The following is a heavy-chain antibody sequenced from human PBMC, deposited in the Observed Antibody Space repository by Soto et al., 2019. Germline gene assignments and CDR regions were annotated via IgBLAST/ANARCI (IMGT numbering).Heavy chain of an antibody. D-gene: IGHD3-16*01. V-gene: IGHV4-34*01. CDR2: INHSGST. CDR1: GGSFSGYY. Sequence: QVQLQQWGAGLLKPSETLSLTCAVYGGSFSGYYWSWIRQPPGKGLEWIGEINHSGSTNYNPSLKSRVTISVDTSKNQFSLKLSSVTAADTAVYYCARGCCRGYGVDCWGQGNLVTVSS. J-gene: IGHJ4*02. CDR3: ARGCCRGYGVDC.